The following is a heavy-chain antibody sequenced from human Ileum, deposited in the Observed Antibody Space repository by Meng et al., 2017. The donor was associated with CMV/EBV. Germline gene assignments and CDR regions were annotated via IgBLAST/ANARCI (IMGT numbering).Heavy chain of an antibody. CDR3: ARDRNYYDSSGYLYYYYYGMDV. CDR1: GFTFSIYE. J-gene: IGHJ6*02. Sequence: SCAGSGFTFSIYEMNWVRQTPGKGLEWIGSIYHSGSTYYNPSLKSRVTISVDTSKNQFSLKLSSVTAADTAVYYCARDRNYYDSSGYLYYYYYGMDVWGQGTTVTVSS. D-gene: IGHD3-22*01. CDR2: IYHSGST. V-gene: IGHV4-38-2*01.